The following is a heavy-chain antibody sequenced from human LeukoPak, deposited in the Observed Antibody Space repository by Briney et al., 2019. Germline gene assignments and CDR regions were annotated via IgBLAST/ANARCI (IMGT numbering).Heavy chain of an antibody. CDR2: INHSGST. J-gene: IGHJ5*02. V-gene: IGHV4-34*01. D-gene: IGHD2-2*01. Sequence: SETLSLTCAVYGGSFSGYYWSWIRQPPGKGLEWIGEINHSGSTNYNPSLKSRVTILVDTPKNQFSLKLSSVTAADTAVYYCARGPVGYCSSTSCSNWFDPWGQGTLVTVSS. CDR1: GGSFSGYY. CDR3: ARGPVGYCSSTSCSNWFDP.